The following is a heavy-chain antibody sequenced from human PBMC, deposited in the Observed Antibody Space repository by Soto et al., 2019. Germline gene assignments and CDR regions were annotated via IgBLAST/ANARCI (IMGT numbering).Heavy chain of an antibody. CDR3: AREDSIIIPAVSDF. V-gene: IGHV3-21*01. D-gene: IGHD2-2*01. Sequence: GGSLRLACTVSGFAFNNYGINWVRQAPGKGLEWVSSISKSDYTYYSDSVKGRFAISRDNAKSSVSLQMNTLRVEDTAVYYCAREDSIIIPAVSDFWGQGTLVTVSS. J-gene: IGHJ4*02. CDR1: GFAFNNYG. CDR2: ISKSDYT.